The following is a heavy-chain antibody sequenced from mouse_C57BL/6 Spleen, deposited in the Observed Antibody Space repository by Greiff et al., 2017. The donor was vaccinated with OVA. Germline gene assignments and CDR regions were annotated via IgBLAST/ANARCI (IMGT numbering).Heavy chain of an antibody. CDR2: INPNNGGT. Sequence: EVQVVESGPELVKPGASVKISCKASGYTFTDYYMNWVKQSHGKSLEWIGDINPNNGGTSYNQKFKGKATLTVDKSSSTAYMELRSLTSEDSAVYYCARASIITTVEGAWFAYWGQGTLVTVSA. CDR1: GYTFTDYY. V-gene: IGHV1-26*01. D-gene: IGHD1-1*01. CDR3: ARASIITTVEGAWFAY. J-gene: IGHJ3*01.